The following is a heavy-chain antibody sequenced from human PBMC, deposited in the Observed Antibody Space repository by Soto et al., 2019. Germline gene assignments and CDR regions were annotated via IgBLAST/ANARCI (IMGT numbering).Heavy chain of an antibody. CDR1: GGTFASYS. CDR2: IIPLLKTV. V-gene: IGHV1-69*06. D-gene: IGHD6-25*01. J-gene: IGHJ6*02. Sequence: QEELVQSGAEVKKPGSSVNVSCKASGGTFASYSITWVRQAPGQRLEWMGEIIPLLKTVNCAQKFQGRVTITGVRSTGTVYMALSRLRSDDTAVYYCPRDPVDLFGYMDVWAHGTTVTVS. CDR3: PRDPVDLFGYMDV.